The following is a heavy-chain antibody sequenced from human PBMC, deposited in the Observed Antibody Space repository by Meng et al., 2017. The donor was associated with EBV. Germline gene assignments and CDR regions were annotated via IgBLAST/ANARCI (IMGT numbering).Heavy chain of an antibody. CDR1: GGSGSSSNDY. CDR2: IYYSGRT. V-gene: IGHV4-30-4*01. D-gene: IGHD2-2*02. Sequence: LRQSGSGLVKPSQTLSLTCPFCGGSGSSSNDYWIWIRQPPGKGLEWIGYIYYSGRTYYNPSLESRVTMSVDTSKNQFSLNLNSVTAADAAVYYCARVNGDCFSTICYKGWFDPWGQGTLVTVSS. CDR3: ARVNGDCFSTICYKGWFDP. J-gene: IGHJ5*02.